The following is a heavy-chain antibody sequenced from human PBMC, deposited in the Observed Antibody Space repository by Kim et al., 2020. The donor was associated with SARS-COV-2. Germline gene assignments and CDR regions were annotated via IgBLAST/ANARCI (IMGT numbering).Heavy chain of an antibody. CDR1: GGSFSGYY. D-gene: IGHD3-3*01. J-gene: IGHJ4*02. CDR2: INHSGST. V-gene: IGHV4-34*01. Sequence: SETLSLTCAVYGGSFSGYYWSWIRQPPGKGLEWIGEINHSGSTNYNPSLKSRVTISVDTSKNQFSLKLSSVTAADTAVYYCARGSSTTLVLRFLGGLGYWGQGTLVTVSS. CDR3: ARGSSTTLVLRFLGGLGY.